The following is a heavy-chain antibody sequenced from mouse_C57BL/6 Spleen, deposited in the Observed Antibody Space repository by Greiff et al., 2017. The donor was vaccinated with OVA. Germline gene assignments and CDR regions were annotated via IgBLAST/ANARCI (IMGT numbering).Heavy chain of an antibody. V-gene: IGHV5-12*01. D-gene: IGHD4-1*01. J-gene: IGHJ4*01. Sequence: EVKVVESGGGLVQPGGSLKLSCAASGFTFSDYYMYWVRQTPEKRLEWVAYISNGGGSTYYPDTVKGGFTISRDNAKNTLYLQMSRLKSEDTAMYYCAIVNWDYYYAMDYWGQGTSVTVSS. CDR1: GFTFSDYY. CDR3: AIVNWDYYYAMDY. CDR2: ISNGGGST.